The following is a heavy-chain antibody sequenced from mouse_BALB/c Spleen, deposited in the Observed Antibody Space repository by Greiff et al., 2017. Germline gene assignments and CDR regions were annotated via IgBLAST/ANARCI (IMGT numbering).Heavy chain of an antibody. J-gene: IGHJ4*01. V-gene: IGHV14-3*02. CDR1: GFNIKDTY. Sequence: VQLQQSGAELVKPGASVKLSCTASGFNIKDTYMHWVKQRPEQGLEWIGRIDPANGNTKYDPKFQGKATITADTSSNTAYLQLSSLTSEDTAVDYCALPMDYWGQGTSVTVSS. CDR2: IDPANGNT. CDR3: ALPMDY.